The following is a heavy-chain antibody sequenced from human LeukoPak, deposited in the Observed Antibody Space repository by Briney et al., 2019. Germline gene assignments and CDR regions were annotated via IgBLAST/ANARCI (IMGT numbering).Heavy chain of an antibody. CDR1: GGSISSSNW. J-gene: IGHJ4*02. CDR2: IYHSGST. CDR3: ARGMDDSSSWYPFDY. V-gene: IGHV4-4*02. Sequence: SGTLSLTCAVSGGSISSSNWWTWVRQPPGKGLEWIGEIYHSGSTNYNPSLKSRVTISVDKSKNQFSLKLSSVTAADTAVYYCARGMDDSSSWYPFDYWGQGTLVTVSS. D-gene: IGHD6-13*01.